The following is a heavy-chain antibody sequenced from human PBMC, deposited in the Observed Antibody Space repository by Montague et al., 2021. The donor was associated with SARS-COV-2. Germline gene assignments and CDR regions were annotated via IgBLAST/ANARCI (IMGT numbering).Heavy chain of an antibody. CDR1: GFTFSSYS. J-gene: IGHJ4*02. D-gene: IGHD3-9*01. CDR3: ARDKYYDILTGYYNY. CDR2: ISSSSSYI. V-gene: IGHV3-21*01. Sequence: SLRLSCAAFGFTFSSYSMNWVRQAPGRGLEWVSSISSSSSYIYYADSVKGRFTISRDNAKNSLYLQMNSLRAEDTAVYYCARDKYYDILTGYYNYWGQGTLVTVSS.